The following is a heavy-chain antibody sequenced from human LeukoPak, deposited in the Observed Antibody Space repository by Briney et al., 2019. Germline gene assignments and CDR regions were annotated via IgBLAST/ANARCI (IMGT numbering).Heavy chain of an antibody. Sequence: PGGSLRLSCAASGFSFSSYSMNWVRQAPGKGLVWVSRINSDGSSTSYADSVKGRFTISRDNAKNTLYLQMNSLRAEDTAVYYCARGPDTMVRGVIMDFDYWGQGTLVTVSS. CDR3: ARGPDTMVRGVIMDFDY. CDR1: GFSFSSYS. CDR2: INSDGSST. D-gene: IGHD3-10*01. V-gene: IGHV3-74*01. J-gene: IGHJ4*02.